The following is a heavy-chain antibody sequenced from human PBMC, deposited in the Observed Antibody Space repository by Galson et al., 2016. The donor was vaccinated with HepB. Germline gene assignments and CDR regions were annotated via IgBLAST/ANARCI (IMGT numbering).Heavy chain of an antibody. V-gene: IGHV3-13*01. CDR2: IGSAGDT. CDR1: GFTFSSFD. D-gene: IGHD1-26*01. CDR3: ARVLRLGIDH. Sequence: SLRLSCAASGFTFSSFDMHWVRQGIGKGLEWVSAIGSAGDTYYPGYVKGRFTISRENAKNFLYHQMNSLRAEDTAVYYCARVLRLGIDHWGQGTLVTVSS. J-gene: IGHJ4*02.